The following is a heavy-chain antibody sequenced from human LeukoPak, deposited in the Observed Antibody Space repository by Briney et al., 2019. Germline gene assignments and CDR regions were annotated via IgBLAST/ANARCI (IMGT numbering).Heavy chain of an antibody. CDR3: AREDKGWFGELMEFDY. CDR1: GGTFSSYA. CDR2: IIPIFGTA. Sequence: ASVKVSCKASGGTFSSYAISWVRQAPGQGLEWMGGIIPIFGTANYAQKFQGRVTITADESTSTAYMELSSLRSEDTAVYYCAREDKGWFGELMEFDYWGQGTLVTVSS. D-gene: IGHD3-10*01. J-gene: IGHJ4*02. V-gene: IGHV1-69*13.